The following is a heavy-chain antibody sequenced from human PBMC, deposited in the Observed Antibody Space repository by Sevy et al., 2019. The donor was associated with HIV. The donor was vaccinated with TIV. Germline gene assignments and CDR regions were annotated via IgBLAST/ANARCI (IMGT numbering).Heavy chain of an antibody. J-gene: IGHJ6*02. Sequence: GGSLRLSCAASGFTFSSYSMNWVRQAPGKGLEWVSSISSSSSYIYYADSVKGRFTISRDNAKNSLYLQMNSLRAEDTAVYYCARAAAGNYYYYGMDVWGQGTTITVSS. CDR3: ARAAAGNYYYYGMDV. CDR1: GFTFSSYS. CDR2: ISSSSSYI. D-gene: IGHD6-13*01. V-gene: IGHV3-21*01.